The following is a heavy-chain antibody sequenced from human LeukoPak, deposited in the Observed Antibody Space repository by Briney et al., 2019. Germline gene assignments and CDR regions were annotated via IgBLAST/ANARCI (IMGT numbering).Heavy chain of an antibody. J-gene: IGHJ4*02. Sequence: GASVKVSCKASGDTFTDYYIHWVQQAPGKGLEWMGRVDPEDGETIFTEKFQGRVTITADTSTDTSYMELSSLLSEDSASYYCARSPNIDASPLDYWGQGTLVTVS. CDR2: VDPEDGET. CDR3: ARSPNIDASPLDY. D-gene: IGHD2/OR15-2a*01. V-gene: IGHV1-69-2*01. CDR1: GDTFTDYY.